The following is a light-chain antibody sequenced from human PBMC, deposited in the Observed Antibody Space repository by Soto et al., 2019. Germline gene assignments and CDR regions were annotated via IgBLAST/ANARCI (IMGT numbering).Light chain of an antibody. CDR1: QSVDGY. J-gene: IGKJ1*01. CDR2: GAS. Sequence: EVVMTQSPVTLSVSPGESATLSCRASQSVDGYLAWYQQKPGQAPRLLIYGASTRATGVTARFGGGGSGTEFTLTISSLQSEDSAVYYCQQYNNWPWTFGQGTKVEIK. CDR3: QQYNNWPWT. V-gene: IGKV3-15*01.